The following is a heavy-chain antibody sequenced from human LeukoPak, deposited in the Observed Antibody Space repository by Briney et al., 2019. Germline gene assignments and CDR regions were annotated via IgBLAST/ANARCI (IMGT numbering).Heavy chain of an antibody. Sequence: PGASLRLSCAASGFIFRNYAMSWVRQAPGKGLEWVSAITGSGDTTYHADSVKGRFTIPRDNSKNTLYVEMNTLRVEDTAIYYCAKWGDYDILTGYYVPDFWGQGTLVTVSS. J-gene: IGHJ4*02. D-gene: IGHD3-9*01. V-gene: IGHV3-23*01. CDR1: GFIFRNYA. CDR2: ITGSGDTT. CDR3: AKWGDYDILTGYYVPDF.